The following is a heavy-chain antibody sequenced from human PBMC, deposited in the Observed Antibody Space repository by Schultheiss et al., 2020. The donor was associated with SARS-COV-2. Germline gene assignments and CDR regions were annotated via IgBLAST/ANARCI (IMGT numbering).Heavy chain of an antibody. CDR1: GYTFTSYG. J-gene: IGHJ6*02. V-gene: IGHV1-69*04. CDR2: IIPILGIA. Sequence: SVKVSCKASGYTFTSYGISWVRQAPGQGLEWMGRIIPILGIANYAQKFQGRVTITADKSTSTAYMELSSLRSEDTAVYYCARLVRVTGTNQGVYYYYGMDVWGQGTTVTVSS. CDR3: ARLVRVTGTNQGVYYYYGMDV. D-gene: IGHD1-1*01.